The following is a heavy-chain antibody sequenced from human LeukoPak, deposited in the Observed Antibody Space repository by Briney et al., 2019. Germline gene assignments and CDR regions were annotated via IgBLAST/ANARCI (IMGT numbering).Heavy chain of an antibody. J-gene: IGHJ4*02. CDR3: ARYIYITMIVAITNYFDY. D-gene: IGHD3-22*01. Sequence: PSETLSLTCTVSNGSISSSTYYWGWIRQPPGKGLEWIGNMHYSGSTSYNPSLKSRVTISVDTSKNQFSLKLSSVTAADTAVYYCARYIYITMIVAITNYFDYWGQGTLVTVSS. V-gene: IGHV4-39*01. CDR2: MHYSGST. CDR1: NGSISSSTYY.